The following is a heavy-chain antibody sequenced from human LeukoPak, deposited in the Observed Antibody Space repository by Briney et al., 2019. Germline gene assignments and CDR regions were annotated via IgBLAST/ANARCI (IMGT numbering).Heavy chain of an antibody. Sequence: ASVKVSCKASGGTFSSYAISWVRQAPGQGLEWMGGIIPIFGTANYAQKFQGRVTITADESTSTAYMELSSLRSEDTAVNYCARDCSSTSCQMGDSGYDLYYYYGMDVWGKGTTVTVSS. CDR3: ARDCSSTSCQMGDSGYDLYYYYGMDV. D-gene: IGHD2-2*01. J-gene: IGHJ6*04. CDR2: IIPIFGTA. CDR1: GGTFSSYA. V-gene: IGHV1-69*13.